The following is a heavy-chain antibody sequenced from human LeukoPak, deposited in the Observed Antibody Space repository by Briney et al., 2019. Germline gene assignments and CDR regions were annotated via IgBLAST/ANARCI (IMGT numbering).Heavy chain of an antibody. V-gene: IGHV4-59*08. J-gene: IGHJ4*02. CDR3: ARHPFSSPFDY. CDR1: GGSISSYH. CDR2: IYHTGNS. Sequence: SETLSLTCTVSGGSISSYHWSWIRQPPGKGLEWIGYIYHTGNSDYNPSLKSRATISLDTSKNQFSLKLTSVTAADTAVYFCARHPFSSPFDYWGQGTLVTVSS.